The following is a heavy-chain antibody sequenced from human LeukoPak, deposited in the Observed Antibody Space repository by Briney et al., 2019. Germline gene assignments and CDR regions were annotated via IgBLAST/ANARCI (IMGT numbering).Heavy chain of an antibody. D-gene: IGHD3-9*01. V-gene: IGHV3-7*03. CDR1: GFTFSSYW. CDR2: IKQDGSEK. J-gene: IGHJ4*02. CDR3: ARGGLLRYFDWSPGYYFDY. Sequence: GGSLRLSCAASGFTFSSYWMSWVRQAPGKGLEWAANIKQDGSEKYYVDSVKGRFTISRDNAKNSLYLQMNSLRAEDTAVYYCARGGLLRYFDWSPGYYFDYWGQGTLVTVSS.